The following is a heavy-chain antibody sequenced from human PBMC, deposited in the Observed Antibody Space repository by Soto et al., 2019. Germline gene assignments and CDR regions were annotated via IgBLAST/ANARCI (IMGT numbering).Heavy chain of an antibody. V-gene: IGHV3-23*01. Sequence: GGSLRLSCAASGFTFSSYAMSWVRQAPGKGLEWVSAISGSGGSTYYADSVKGRFTISRDNSKNTLYLQMNSLRAEDTAVYYCAKGPYCSGGSCYSWSPFDYWGQGTLVTVSS. D-gene: IGHD2-15*01. CDR3: AKGPYCSGGSCYSWSPFDY. CDR1: GFTFSSYA. J-gene: IGHJ4*02. CDR2: ISGSGGST.